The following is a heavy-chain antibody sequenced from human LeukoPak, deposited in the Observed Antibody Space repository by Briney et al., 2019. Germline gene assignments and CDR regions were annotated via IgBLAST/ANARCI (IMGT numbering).Heavy chain of an antibody. CDR2: IYTSGST. D-gene: IGHD6-19*01. CDR1: GGSTSSYY. V-gene: IGHV4-4*07. Sequence: SETLSLTCTVSGGSTSSYYWSWIRQPAGKGLEWIGRIYTSGSTNYNPSLKSRVTISVDKSKNQFSLKLSSVTAADTAVYYCARGGIAVAGPTIYYYYYYMDVWGKGTTVTVSS. CDR3: ARGGIAVAGPTIYYYYYYMDV. J-gene: IGHJ6*03.